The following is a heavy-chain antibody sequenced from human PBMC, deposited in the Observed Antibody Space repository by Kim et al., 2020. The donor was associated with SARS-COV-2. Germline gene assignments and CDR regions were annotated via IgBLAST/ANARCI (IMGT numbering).Heavy chain of an antibody. Sequence: SETLSLTCAVYGGSFSGYYWSWVRQPPGKGLEWVGVMNNSGSTNYYQSLKSRVTISVDTSTNQFPLKLSPVTAADTAVYYCARLTVAGRGDFYGTDVWGQGTTVTVSS. J-gene: IGHJ6*02. CDR1: GGSFSGYY. CDR3: ARLTVAGRGDFYGTDV. CDR2: MNNSGST. V-gene: IGHV4-34*01. D-gene: IGHD6-19*01.